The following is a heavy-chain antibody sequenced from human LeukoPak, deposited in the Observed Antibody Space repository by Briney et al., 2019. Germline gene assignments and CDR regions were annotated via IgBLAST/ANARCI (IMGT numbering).Heavy chain of an antibody. J-gene: IGHJ6*03. Sequence: GASVKVSCKASGYTFTSYGISWVRQAPGQGLEWMGWISAYNGNTNYAQKLQGRVTMTTDTSTSTAYMELRSLRSDDTAVYYCARDRTTTIFGRNYMDVWGKGTTVTVSS. V-gene: IGHV1-18*01. CDR2: ISAYNGNT. CDR3: ARDRTTTIFGRNYMDV. D-gene: IGHD3-3*01. CDR1: GYTFTSYG.